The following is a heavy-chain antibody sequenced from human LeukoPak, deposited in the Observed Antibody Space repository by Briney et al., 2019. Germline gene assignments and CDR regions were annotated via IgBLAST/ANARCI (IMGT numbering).Heavy chain of an antibody. CDR2: ISGSGHST. Sequence: GGSLRLSCAASGFTFTGYAMSWVRQAPGKGLEWVSAISGSGHSTDYADSVKGRLTISRDNSKNTLYLQMNSLRAEDTAVYYCARDSGYYLGYFDYWGQGTLVTVSS. CDR1: GFTFTGYA. D-gene: IGHD3-22*01. V-gene: IGHV3-23*01. CDR3: ARDSGYYLGYFDY. J-gene: IGHJ4*02.